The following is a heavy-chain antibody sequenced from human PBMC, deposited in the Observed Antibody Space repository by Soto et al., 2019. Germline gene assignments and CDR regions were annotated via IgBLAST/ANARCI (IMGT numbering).Heavy chain of an antibody. CDR3: TTWLTAHFDY. CDR2: SSDRRTGNT. CDR1: GFTFSSYT. J-gene: IGHJ4*02. Sequence: GGSLRLSCAASGFTFSSYTLNWFRRAPGKGLEWVATSSDRRTGNTHYSDSVRGRFTLSRDYSRNILFLQMDSLRADDTALYYCTTWLTAHFDYWGRGTQVTVSS. V-gene: IGHV3-23*01. D-gene: IGHD2-21*02.